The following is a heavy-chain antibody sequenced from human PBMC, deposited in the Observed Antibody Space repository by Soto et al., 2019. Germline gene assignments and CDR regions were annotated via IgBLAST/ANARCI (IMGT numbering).Heavy chain of an antibody. CDR2: IRSKAYGGTT. CDR1: GFTFGDYA. J-gene: IGHJ4*02. Sequence: GGSLRLSCTASGFTFGDYAMSWFRQAPGKGLEWVGFIRSKAYGGTTEYAASVKGRFTISRDDSKSIAYLQMNSLKTEDTAVYYCTRLLLRSGEFYFDYWGQGTLVTVSS. CDR3: TRLLLRSGEFYFDY. D-gene: IGHD3-10*01. V-gene: IGHV3-49*03.